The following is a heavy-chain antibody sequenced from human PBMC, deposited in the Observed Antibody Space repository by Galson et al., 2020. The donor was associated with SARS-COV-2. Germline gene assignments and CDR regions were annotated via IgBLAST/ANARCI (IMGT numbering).Heavy chain of an antibody. J-gene: IGHJ4*02. CDR2: IKQDGSEK. CDR3: ARNRDSSGYYYEIDY. CDR1: RFTFSSYW. Sequence: GGSLRLSCAASRFTFSSYWMSWVRQAPGKGLEWVANIKQDGSEKYYMDSVKGRFTISRDNAKNSLYLQMNSLRAEDTAVYYCARNRDSSGYYYEIDYWGQGTLVTVSS. V-gene: IGHV3-7*01. D-gene: IGHD3-22*01.